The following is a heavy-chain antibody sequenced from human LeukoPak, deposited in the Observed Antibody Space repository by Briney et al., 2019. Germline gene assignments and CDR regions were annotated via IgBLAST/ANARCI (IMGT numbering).Heavy chain of an antibody. V-gene: IGHV4-38-2*02. Sequence: SETLSLTCAVSDYSISSDYFWGWIRQPPGKGLEWIGNIYHSGSTYYNPSLKSRVTISVDTSKNQFSLNLSPVTAADTAVYYCARDYRGIRRAGHGFDIWGQGTMVTVSS. D-gene: IGHD3-10*01. J-gene: IGHJ3*02. CDR3: ARDYRGIRRAGHGFDI. CDR2: IYHSGST. CDR1: DYSISSDYF.